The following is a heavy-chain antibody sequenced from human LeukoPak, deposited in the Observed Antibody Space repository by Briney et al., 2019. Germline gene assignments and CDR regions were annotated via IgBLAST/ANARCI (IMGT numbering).Heavy chain of an antibody. J-gene: IGHJ4*02. Sequence: SETLSLTCRVYGGSFSAYYWGWIRQPPGKGLEWIGSIYYSGSTYYNPSLKSRVTISVDTSKNQFSLKLSSVTAADTAVYYCATWGIQQHESDYWGQGTLVTVSS. CDR1: GGSFSAYY. D-gene: IGHD5-18*01. V-gene: IGHV4-39*01. CDR3: ATWGIQQHESDY. CDR2: IYYSGST.